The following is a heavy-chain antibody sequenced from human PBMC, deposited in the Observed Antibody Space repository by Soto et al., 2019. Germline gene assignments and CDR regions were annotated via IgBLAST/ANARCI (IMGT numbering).Heavy chain of an antibody. CDR3: ARAYGGNPALSDP. D-gene: IGHD4-17*01. CDR2: IYTGGST. Sequence: EVQLVESGGGLIQPGGSLRLSCAASGFTVSSDYMSWVRQAPGKGLEWVSVIYTGGSTYYADSVKGRFTFSRDNSKNTLYLQMNSLRAEDTAVYYCARAYGGNPALSDPWGQGTLVTVSS. V-gene: IGHV3-53*01. J-gene: IGHJ5*02. CDR1: GFTVSSDY.